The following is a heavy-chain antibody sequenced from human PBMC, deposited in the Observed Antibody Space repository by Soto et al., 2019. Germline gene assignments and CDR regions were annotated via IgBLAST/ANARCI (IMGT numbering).Heavy chain of an antibody. J-gene: IGHJ4*02. CDR2: IYYSGST. CDR1: GGSISSYY. V-gene: IGHV4-59*01. D-gene: IGHD6-19*01. CDR3: ARARKRLYSSGWYLVNY. Sequence: SETLSLTCTVSGGSISSYYWSWTRQPPGKGLEWIGYIYYSGSTNYNPSLKSRVTISVDTSKNQFSLKLSSVTAADTAVYYCARARKRLYSSGWYLVNYWGQGTLVTVS.